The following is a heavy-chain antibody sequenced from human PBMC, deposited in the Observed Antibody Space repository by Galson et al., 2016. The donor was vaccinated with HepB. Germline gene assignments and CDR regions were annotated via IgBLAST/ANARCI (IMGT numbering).Heavy chain of an antibody. Sequence: SVKVSCKASGYTFTGHYIHWVRQAPGQGLEWMGWTDPNSGDTHYSKRFEGWVTMTRDTSISTAYMEVTRLKSNDTALFYCARGVVGTSTDAFDVWGQGTTVTVS. J-gene: IGHJ3*01. V-gene: IGHV1-2*04. D-gene: IGHD1-26*01. CDR3: ARGVVGTSTDAFDV. CDR2: TDPNSGDT. CDR1: GYTFTGHY.